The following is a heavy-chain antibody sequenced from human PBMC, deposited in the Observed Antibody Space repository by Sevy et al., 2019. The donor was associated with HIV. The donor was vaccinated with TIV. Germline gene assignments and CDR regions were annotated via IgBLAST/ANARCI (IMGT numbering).Heavy chain of an antibody. CDR1: GYTFTGYY. Sequence: ASVKVSCKASGYTFTGYYMHWVRQAPGQGLEWMGWINPNSGGTNYAQKFQGRVTMTRDTSISTAYMELSRLRSDDTAVYYFARGRSGITMTPGGFDIWGQGTMVTVSS. V-gene: IGHV1-2*02. D-gene: IGHD3-22*01. CDR2: INPNSGGT. J-gene: IGHJ3*02. CDR3: ARGRSGITMTPGGFDI.